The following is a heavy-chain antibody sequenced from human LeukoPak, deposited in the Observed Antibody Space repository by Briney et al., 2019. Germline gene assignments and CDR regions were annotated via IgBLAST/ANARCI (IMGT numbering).Heavy chain of an antibody. V-gene: IGHV3-7*01. J-gene: IGHJ4*02. CDR2: IKQDGSEK. Sequence: GGSQRLSCAASGFTFSSYWMSWVRQAPGKGLEWVANIKQDGSEKYYVDSVKGRFTISRDNAKSSLYLQMNSLRAEDTAVYYCARGSNSGSYTGDYWGQGTLVTVSS. CDR1: GFTFSSYW. CDR3: ARGSNSGSYTGDY. D-gene: IGHD1-26*01.